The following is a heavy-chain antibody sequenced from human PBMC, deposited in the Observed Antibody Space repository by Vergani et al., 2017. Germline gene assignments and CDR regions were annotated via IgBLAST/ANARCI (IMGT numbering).Heavy chain of an antibody. CDR1: GASIRSSNYY. V-gene: IGHV4-39*01. J-gene: IGHJ5*02. CDR3: ARHSXVEWLVKLGWIVP. Sequence: QLQLQESGPGLVKPSATLSLTCSVSGASIRSSNYYWGWIRQPPGKGLEWIASIYYSGSTYYNPSLKSRVTISVDTSKNQFSLKLSSVTAADTAVYFCARHSXVEWLVKLGWIVPWGQGILVIVAS. CDR2: IYYSGST. D-gene: IGHD6-19*01.